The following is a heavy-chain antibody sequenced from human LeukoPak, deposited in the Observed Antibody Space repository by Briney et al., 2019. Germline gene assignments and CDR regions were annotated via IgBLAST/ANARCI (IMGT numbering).Heavy chain of an antibody. CDR2: IYYSGST. Sequence: PSQTLSLTCTVSGGSISDAAYYWRWIRQHPGEGLKWIGYIYYSGSTSYNPSLKSRVTISVDTSKNQFSLKLTSVTAADTAVYYCARHRAGYHVDWWGRGTLVTVSS. V-gene: IGHV4-31*03. CDR3: ARHRAGYHVDW. D-gene: IGHD3-9*01. CDR1: GGSISDAAYY. J-gene: IGHJ4*02.